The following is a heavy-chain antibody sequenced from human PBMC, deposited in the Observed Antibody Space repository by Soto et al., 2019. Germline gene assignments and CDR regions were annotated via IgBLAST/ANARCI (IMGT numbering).Heavy chain of an antibody. D-gene: IGHD2-15*01. Sequence: QVPLVQSGAEVKKPGASVKVSCKASGYTFTSYGISWVRQAPGQGLEWMGWISAYNGNTNYAQKLQGRVTMTTDTSTSTAYMELRSLRSDDTAVYYCARDAEAVVVVAATHRYYYYGMDVWGQGTTVIVSS. CDR2: ISAYNGNT. V-gene: IGHV1-18*01. CDR1: GYTFTSYG. CDR3: ARDAEAVVVVAATHRYYYYGMDV. J-gene: IGHJ6*02.